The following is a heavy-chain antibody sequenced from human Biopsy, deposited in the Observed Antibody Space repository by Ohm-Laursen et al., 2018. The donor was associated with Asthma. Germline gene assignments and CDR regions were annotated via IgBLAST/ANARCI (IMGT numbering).Heavy chain of an antibody. CDR3: ARDFGAGDSDGDDLTLTHYYGMDV. J-gene: IGHJ6*02. D-gene: IGHD4-17*01. CDR1: GFTFDDYA. V-gene: IGHV3-9*01. CDR2: ISWNSGHI. Sequence: SLRLSCAAFGFTFDDYAMHWARQAPGKGLGWVSVISWNSGHIAYADSVKGRFTISRDTAKNSLYLQMNNLRVEDTAFYYCARDFGAGDSDGDDLTLTHYYGMDVWGQGTTVTVSS.